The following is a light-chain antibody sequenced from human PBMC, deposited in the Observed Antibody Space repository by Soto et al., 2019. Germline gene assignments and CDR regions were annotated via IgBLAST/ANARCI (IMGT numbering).Light chain of an antibody. V-gene: IGKV1-5*01. J-gene: IGKJ1*01. CDR3: QQYNNFAS. Sequence: DIQMTQSPSTVSASVGDRVTITCRASQSISDWLAWYQQKPGKAPKLLIFDASSLEIGVPSRSSGSGSGTEFTLTISSLQPDDFATYYCQQYNNFASFGQGTKVDIK. CDR1: QSISDW. CDR2: DAS.